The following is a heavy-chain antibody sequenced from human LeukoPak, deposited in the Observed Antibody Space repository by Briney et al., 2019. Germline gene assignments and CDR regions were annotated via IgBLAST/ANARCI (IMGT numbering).Heavy chain of an antibody. Sequence: GGSLRLSCAASGFTFSSYAMSWVRRAPGKGLEWVSAISGSGGSTYYADSVKGRFTISRDNSKNTLYLQMNSLRAEDTAVYYCAAYSSGSSYFDYWGQGTLATVSS. J-gene: IGHJ4*02. D-gene: IGHD6-19*01. CDR3: AAYSSGSSYFDY. V-gene: IGHV3-23*01. CDR2: ISGSGGST. CDR1: GFTFSSYA.